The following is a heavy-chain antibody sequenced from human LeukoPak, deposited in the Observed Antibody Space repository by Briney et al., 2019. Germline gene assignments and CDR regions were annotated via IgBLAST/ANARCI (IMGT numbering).Heavy chain of an antibody. CDR2: ISYDGSNK. J-gene: IGHJ4*02. CDR1: GFTFSSYG. V-gene: IGHV3-30*18. Sequence: HPGRSLRLSCAASGFTFSSYGMHWVRQAPGKGLEWVAVISYDGSNKYYADSVKGRFTISRDNSKNTLYLQMNSLRAEDTALYYCAKGFNYFGSGYYFDYWGQGTLVTVSS. CDR3: AKGFNYFGSGYYFDY. D-gene: IGHD3-10*01.